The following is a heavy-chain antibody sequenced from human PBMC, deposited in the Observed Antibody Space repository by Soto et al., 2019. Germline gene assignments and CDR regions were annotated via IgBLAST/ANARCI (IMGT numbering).Heavy chain of an antibody. J-gene: IGHJ4*02. CDR2: ISPNGQGI. V-gene: IGHV3-23*01. D-gene: IGHD6-13*01. CDR3: AKDRGYPRDYFHY. CDR1: GFTLNNYG. Sequence: EVQLLESGGGLVQPGGSLRLSCAASGFTLNNYGMSWVRQAPGKGLEWVSAISPNGQGIYYADSVKGRFIISKDNSKNTMFLHMDSQTADDTAVYYCAKDRGYPRDYFHYWGQGTLVTVSS.